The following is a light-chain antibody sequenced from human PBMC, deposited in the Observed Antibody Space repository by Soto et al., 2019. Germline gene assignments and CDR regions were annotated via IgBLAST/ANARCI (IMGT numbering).Light chain of an antibody. V-gene: IGKV3-15*01. J-gene: IGKJ2*01. CDR2: GAS. Sequence: EIVMTQSPATLPVSPGERATLSCRASQSVSINLAWYQLKPGQAPRLLIFGASTRATGIPARFSGSGSGTEFTLTISSLQSEDFAVYYCQEYNKWPPTFTFGQGTKLEIK. CDR3: QEYNKWPPTFT. CDR1: QSVSIN.